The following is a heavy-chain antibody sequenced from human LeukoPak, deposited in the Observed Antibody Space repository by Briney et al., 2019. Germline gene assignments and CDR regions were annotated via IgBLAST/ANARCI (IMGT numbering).Heavy chain of an antibody. CDR2: INPNNGGT. CDR3: ARADRLHGGPYLIGP. V-gene: IGHV1-2*02. D-gene: IGHD2-21*01. J-gene: IGHJ5*02. Sequence: ASVKVSCKTSGYSFTDYYLHWVRQAPGQGLEWMGWINPNNGGTSSAQRFQGRVTMTRDTSITTVYMEVTWLTSDDTAIYYCARADRLHGGPYLIGPWGQGTLVTVSS. CDR1: GYSFTDYY.